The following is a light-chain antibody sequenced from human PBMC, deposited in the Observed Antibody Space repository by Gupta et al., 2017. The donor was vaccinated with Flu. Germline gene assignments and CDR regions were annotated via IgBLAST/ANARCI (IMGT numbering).Light chain of an antibody. CDR2: GKN. V-gene: IGLV3-19*01. J-gene: IGLJ2*01. CDR3: NSRDSSGNHVV. CDR1: SLRSYY. Sequence: SSELTQDPAVSVALGQPVRITCQGDSLRSYYASWYQQKPGQPPVLVIYGKNNRPSGIPDRFSGSSSGNTAALTITWAQAEDEADYYCNSRDSSGNHVVFGGGTKLTVL.